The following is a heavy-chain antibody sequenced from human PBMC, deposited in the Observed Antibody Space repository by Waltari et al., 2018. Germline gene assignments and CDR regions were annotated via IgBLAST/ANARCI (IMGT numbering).Heavy chain of an antibody. Sequence: QVQLVQSGAEVKKPGASVKVSCKASGYTFTSYDINWVRQATGQGLEGMGWMNPNSGNTGYAQKFQGRVTITRNTSISTAYMELSSLRSEDTAVYYCARRYYDFWSGYSHYYYMDVWGKGTTVTVSS. CDR1: GYTFTSYD. V-gene: IGHV1-8*03. D-gene: IGHD3-3*01. CDR2: MNPNSGNT. CDR3: ARRYYDFWSGYSHYYYMDV. J-gene: IGHJ6*03.